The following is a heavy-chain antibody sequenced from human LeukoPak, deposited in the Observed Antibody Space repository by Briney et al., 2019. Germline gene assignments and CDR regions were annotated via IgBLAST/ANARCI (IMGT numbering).Heavy chain of an antibody. D-gene: IGHD6-19*01. J-gene: IGHJ6*03. V-gene: IGHV3-7*01. CDR3: ARDDQWLVPGWDYYYYYMDV. CDR1: GFTFSSYA. CDR2: IKQDGSEK. Sequence: PGGSLRLSCAASGFTFSSYAMSWVRQAPGKGLEWVANIKQDGSEKYYVDSVKGRFTISRDNAKNSLYLQMNSLRAEDTAVYYCARDDQWLVPGWDYYYYYMDVWGKGTTVTVSS.